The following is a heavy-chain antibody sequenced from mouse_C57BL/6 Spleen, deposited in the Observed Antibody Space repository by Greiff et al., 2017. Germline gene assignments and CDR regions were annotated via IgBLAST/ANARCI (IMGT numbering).Heavy chain of an antibody. CDR1: GFTFSSYA. CDR3: TRVCDAGGYYYALDY. CDR2: ISSGGDYI. V-gene: IGHV5-9-1*02. J-gene: IGHJ4*01. Sequence: EVQRVESGEGLVKPGGSLKLSCAASGFTFSSYAMSWVRQTPEKRLEWVAYISSGGDYIYYADTVKGRFTITRDNARNTLYLQMSSLKSEDTAMYYCTRVCDAGGYYYALDYWGQGTSVTVSS.